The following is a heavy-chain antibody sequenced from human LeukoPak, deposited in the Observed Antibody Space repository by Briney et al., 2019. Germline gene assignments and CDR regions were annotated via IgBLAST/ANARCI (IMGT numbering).Heavy chain of an antibody. D-gene: IGHD1-26*01. CDR1: GASISSYY. J-gene: IGHJ5*02. V-gene: IGHV4-59*01. CDR2: IYIRGST. Sequence: SETLSLICSVSGASISSYYWNWLRQPPGKGLEWIGNIYIRGSTNYNPSLESRVTISLDTSKDQFSLKLTSVTAADTAFYYCAKDWELGSWGQGTLATVSS. CDR3: AKDWELGS.